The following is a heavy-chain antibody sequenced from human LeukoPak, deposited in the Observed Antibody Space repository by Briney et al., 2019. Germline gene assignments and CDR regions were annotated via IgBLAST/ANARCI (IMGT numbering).Heavy chain of an antibody. Sequence: SETLSLTCTVSGGSISSYYWSWIRQPPGKGLEWIGYIYYSGSTNYNPSLKSRVTISVDTSKSQFSLKLSSVTAADTAVYYCARRCLAAAGQNWFDPWGQGTLVTVSS. CDR2: IYYSGST. CDR3: ARRCLAAAGQNWFDP. CDR1: GGSISSYY. J-gene: IGHJ5*02. D-gene: IGHD6-13*01. V-gene: IGHV4-59*08.